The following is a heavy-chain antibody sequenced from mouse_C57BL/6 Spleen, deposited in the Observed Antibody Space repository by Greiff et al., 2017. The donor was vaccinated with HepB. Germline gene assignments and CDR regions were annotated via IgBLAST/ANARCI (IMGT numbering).Heavy chain of an antibody. CDR2: IDPSDSYT. V-gene: IGHV1-50*01. Sequence: QVQLQQPGAELVKPGASVKLSCKASGYTFTSYWMQWVKQRPGQGLEWIGEIDPSDSYTNYNQKFKGKATLTVDTSSSTAYMQLSSLTSEDSAVYYCAGSTVVARYAMDYWGQGTSVTVSS. CDR1: GYTFTSYW. CDR3: AGSTVVARYAMDY. J-gene: IGHJ4*01. D-gene: IGHD1-1*01.